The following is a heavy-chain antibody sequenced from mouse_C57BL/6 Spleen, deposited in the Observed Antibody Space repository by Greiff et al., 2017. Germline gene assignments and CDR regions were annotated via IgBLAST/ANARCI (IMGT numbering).Heavy chain of an antibody. CDR3: ARESRLQNYWYFDV. D-gene: IGHD2-10*01. CDR1: GYTFTSYG. Sequence: QVQLQQSGAELARPGASVKLSCKASGYTFTSYGISWVKQRTGQGLEWLGEIYPRSGNTYYNEKFKGKATLTADRSSSTAYMELRSLTSEDAAVYFCARESRLQNYWYFDVWGTGTTFTGSS. V-gene: IGHV1-81*01. CDR2: IYPRSGNT. J-gene: IGHJ1*03.